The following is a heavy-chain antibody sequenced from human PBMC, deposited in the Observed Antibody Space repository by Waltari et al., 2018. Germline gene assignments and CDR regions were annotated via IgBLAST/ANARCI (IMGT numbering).Heavy chain of an antibody. V-gene: IGHV3-15*01. Sequence: EVQLVESGGNLVKLGVSFMRSCADSGSTIGDAWMSWVSQAPGKGLEWVGRIRRNAGGGTTEYAAPVKGRFTISRDDSKNMLYLQMNSLKTEDTAVYYCSKEFFGTESWGQGTLVTVSS. CDR3: SKEFFGTES. CDR1: GSTIGDAW. CDR2: IRRNAGGGTT. J-gene: IGHJ5*02. D-gene: IGHD3-3*01.